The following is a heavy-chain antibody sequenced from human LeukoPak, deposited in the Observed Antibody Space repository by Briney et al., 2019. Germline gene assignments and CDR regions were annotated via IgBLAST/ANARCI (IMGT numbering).Heavy chain of an antibody. V-gene: IGHV3-73*01. D-gene: IGHD2-15*01. CDR2: IRSRANSYTT. J-gene: IGHJ3*01. CDR3: TRLVVGDAFDA. Sequence: SGGSLRLSCAASGFTFGVYAMHWVRQPPGKGLEWVGRIRSRANSYTTAFAASVKGRFTISRDDSKNTAFLQMNSLKTDDTAVYYCTRLVVGDAFDAWGQGTTVTVSS. CDR1: GFTFGVYA.